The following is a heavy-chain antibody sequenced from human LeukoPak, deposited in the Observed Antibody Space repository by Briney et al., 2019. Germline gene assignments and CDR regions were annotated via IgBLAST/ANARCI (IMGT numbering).Heavy chain of an antibody. Sequence: PGGSLRLSCAASGFTFSSYWMSWVRQAPGKGLEWVANIKQDGSEKYYVDSVKGRFTISRDNAKNSLYLQMNSLRAEDTAVYYCARDLRDGQQDYYYYGMDVWGQGTTVTVSS. D-gene: IGHD6-13*01. CDR2: IKQDGSEK. V-gene: IGHV3-7*01. CDR1: GFTFSSYW. CDR3: ARDLRDGQQDYYYYGMDV. J-gene: IGHJ6*02.